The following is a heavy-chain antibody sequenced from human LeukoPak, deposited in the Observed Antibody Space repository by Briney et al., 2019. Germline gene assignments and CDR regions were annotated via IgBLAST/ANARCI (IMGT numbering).Heavy chain of an antibody. D-gene: IGHD3-22*01. V-gene: IGHV4-39*07. CDR3: ARYPNYYYDSSGYSDY. Sequence: SETLSLTCTVSGGSISTSNYYWGWIRQPPGKGLEWIGNIFYSGSTYYSPSLRSRVTISLDTSRNQFSLKLNSVTAADTAVYYCARYPNYYYDSSGYSDYWGQGTLVTVSS. CDR1: GGSISTSNYY. CDR2: IFYSGST. J-gene: IGHJ4*02.